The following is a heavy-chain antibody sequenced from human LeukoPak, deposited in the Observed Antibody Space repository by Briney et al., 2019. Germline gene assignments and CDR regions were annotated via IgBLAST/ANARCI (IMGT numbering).Heavy chain of an antibody. CDR3: ARRGRVVVPAAPDAFDI. CDR1: GGSISTSTYD. D-gene: IGHD2-2*01. V-gene: IGHV4-39*01. Sequence: PSETLSLTCTVSGGSISTSTYDWGWIRQPPGKGLEWIGSMHYSGSTNYNPSLKSRVTISGDTSKNQFSLKLSSVTAADTAVYYCARRGRVVVPAAPDAFDIWGQGTMVSVSS. J-gene: IGHJ3*02. CDR2: MHYSGST.